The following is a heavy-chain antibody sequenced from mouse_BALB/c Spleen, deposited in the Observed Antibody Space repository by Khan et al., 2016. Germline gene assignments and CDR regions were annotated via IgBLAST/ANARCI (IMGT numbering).Heavy chain of an antibody. CDR2: VNPNNGGT. Sequence: EVQLQESGPDLVKPGASVKISCKASGYSFTAYYIHWVKQSHGESLEWIGRVNPNNGGTSYIAKFKAKAVLTEDKSSSTAYMEIRSLTFEDSAVYYWVRGSYYGNFDVWGAGTTVTVSS. CDR3: VRGSYYGNFDV. V-gene: IGHV1-26*01. CDR1: GYSFTAYY. D-gene: IGHD1-1*01. J-gene: IGHJ1*01.